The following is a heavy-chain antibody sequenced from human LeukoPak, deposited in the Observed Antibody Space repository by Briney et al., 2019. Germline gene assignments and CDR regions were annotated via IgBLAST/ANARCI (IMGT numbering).Heavy chain of an antibody. Sequence: GGSLRLSCAASGFTFSSYSINWVPQAPGKGLEWVSSISGSSTYIYYADSVKGRFTISRDNATNSLYLQMNSLRAEDTAVYYCARAEIDCSGGSCYSYYFDYWGQGTLVTVSS. J-gene: IGHJ4*02. D-gene: IGHD2-15*01. CDR2: ISGSSTYI. CDR1: GFTFSSYS. CDR3: ARAEIDCSGGSCYSYYFDY. V-gene: IGHV3-21*01.